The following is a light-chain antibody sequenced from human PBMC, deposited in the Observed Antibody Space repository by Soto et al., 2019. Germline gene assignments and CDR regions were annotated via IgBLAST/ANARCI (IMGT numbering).Light chain of an antibody. J-gene: IGLJ1*01. CDR1: SSDVGGYNY. Sequence: QSVLTQPASVSGSPGQSITISCTGTSSDVGGYNYVSWYQHHPGKAPKLMIYDVSNRPSGVSNRFSASKSAYTASLTISGLQAEDEADYYCSSFTTNYFYVFGPGTKLTVL. CDR2: DVS. V-gene: IGLV2-14*03. CDR3: SSFTTNYFYV.